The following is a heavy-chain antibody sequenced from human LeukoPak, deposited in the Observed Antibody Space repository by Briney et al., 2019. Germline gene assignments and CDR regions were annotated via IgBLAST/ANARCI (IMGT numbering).Heavy chain of an antibody. J-gene: IGHJ5*02. D-gene: IGHD3-22*01. CDR3: ARVPRGYYDSSGYHQAWFDP. CDR2: IYYSGST. V-gene: IGHV4-59*12. Sequence: SETLSLTCTVSGGSISSYYWSWIRQPPGKGLEWIGYIYYSGSTYYNPSLKSRVTISVDRSKNQFSLKLRSVTAADTAVYYCARVPRGYYDSSGYHQAWFDPWGQGTLVTVSS. CDR1: GGSISSYY.